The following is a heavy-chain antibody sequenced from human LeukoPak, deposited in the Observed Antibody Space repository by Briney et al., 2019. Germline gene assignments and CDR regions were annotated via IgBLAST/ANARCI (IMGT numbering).Heavy chain of an antibody. CDR3: ARGVKRSSWYPDWYFDL. J-gene: IGHJ2*01. V-gene: IGHV1-18*01. CDR1: GYTFTSYG. Sequence: ASVKVCCKASGYTFTSYGISWVRQAPGQGLEWMGWIIAYNGNTNYAQKLQGRVTMTTDTSTSTAYMELRSLRSDDTAVYYCARGVKRSSWYPDWYFDLWGRGTLVTVSS. D-gene: IGHD6-13*01. CDR2: IIAYNGNT.